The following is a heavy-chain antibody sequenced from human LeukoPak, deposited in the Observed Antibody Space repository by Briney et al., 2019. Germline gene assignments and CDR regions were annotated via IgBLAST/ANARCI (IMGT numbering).Heavy chain of an antibody. Sequence: GESLRLSCAASGFTFSSYAMAWVRQAPGKGLEWVSAISGSGGSTYYADSVKGRFTISKDNAKNSLYLQMNSLRAEDTAVYYCARAGGSTVSHSDYWGQGTLVTVSS. J-gene: IGHJ4*02. D-gene: IGHD4-17*01. CDR3: ARAGGSTVSHSDY. CDR1: GFTFSSYA. V-gene: IGHV3-23*01. CDR2: ISGSGGST.